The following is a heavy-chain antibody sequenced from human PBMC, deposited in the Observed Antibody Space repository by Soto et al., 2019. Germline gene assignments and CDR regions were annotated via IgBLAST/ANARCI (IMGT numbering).Heavy chain of an antibody. J-gene: IGHJ5*02. D-gene: IGHD3-22*01. V-gene: IGHV4-30-4*01. Sequence: PSETLSLTCTVSGGSISSGDYYWSWIRQPPGKGLEWIGYIYYSGSTYYNPSLKSRVTISVDTSKNQFSLKLSSVTAADTAVYYCARGRHYYDSSGTIDGWFDPWGQGTLVTVSS. CDR3: ARGRHYYDSSGTIDGWFDP. CDR2: IYYSGST. CDR1: GGSISSGDYY.